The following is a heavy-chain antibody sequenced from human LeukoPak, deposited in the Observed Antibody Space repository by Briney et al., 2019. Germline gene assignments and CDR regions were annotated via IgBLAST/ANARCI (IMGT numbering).Heavy chain of an antibody. D-gene: IGHD3-10*01. J-gene: IGHJ6*03. CDR1: GFTFSSYS. CDR2: ISSSSSTV. CDR3: AREESYYYYMDV. V-gene: IGHV3-48*04. Sequence: GGSLRLSCAASGFTFSSYSMNWVRQAPGKGLEWVSYISSSSSTVYYADSVKGRFTISRDNAKNSLYLQMNSLRAEDTAVYYCAREESYYYYMDVWGKGTTVTVSS.